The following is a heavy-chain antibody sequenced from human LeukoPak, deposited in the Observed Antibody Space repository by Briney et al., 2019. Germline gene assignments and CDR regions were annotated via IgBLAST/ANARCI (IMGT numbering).Heavy chain of an antibody. V-gene: IGHV4-4*02. Sequence: SETLSLTCAVSGGSIRSTKWWNWVRQPPGKGLEWIGETDHSGSTNYNPSLKSRVTISVDKSKNQFSLKLSSVTAADTAVYYCARVGYCSSTSCYDAFDIWGQGTMVTVSS. CDR1: GGSIRSTKW. CDR2: TDHSGST. J-gene: IGHJ3*02. CDR3: ARVGYCSSTSCYDAFDI. D-gene: IGHD2-2*01.